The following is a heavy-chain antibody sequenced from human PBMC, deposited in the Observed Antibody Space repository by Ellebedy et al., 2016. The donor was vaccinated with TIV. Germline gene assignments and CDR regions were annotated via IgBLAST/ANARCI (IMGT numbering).Heavy chain of an antibody. D-gene: IGHD2-8*02. V-gene: IGHV1-24*01. CDR3: ATANERRLGVFYWFDP. J-gene: IGHJ5*02. CDR1: GYSLTELS. CDR2: FDPEVGET. Sequence: AASVKVSCKVSGYSLTELSMHWVRQAPGKGLEWMGGFDPEVGETIYAHNLEGRVTMTEDKSTDTAYMELNSLRSEDTAVYYCATANERRLGVFYWFDPWGQGALVTVSS.